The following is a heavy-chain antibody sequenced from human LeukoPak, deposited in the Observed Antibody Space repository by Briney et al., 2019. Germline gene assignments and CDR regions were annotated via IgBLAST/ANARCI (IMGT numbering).Heavy chain of an antibody. CDR3: ARGVVTELFDY. D-gene: IGHD3-3*01. CDR2: IYYSGST. Sequence: SETLSLTCTVSSGSISSYYWSWMRQPPGKGLEWIGYIYYSGSTNYNPSLKSRVTISVDTSKNQFSLKLSSVTAADTAVYYCARGVVTELFDYWGQGTLVTVSS. J-gene: IGHJ4*02. CDR1: SGSISSYY. V-gene: IGHV4-59*01.